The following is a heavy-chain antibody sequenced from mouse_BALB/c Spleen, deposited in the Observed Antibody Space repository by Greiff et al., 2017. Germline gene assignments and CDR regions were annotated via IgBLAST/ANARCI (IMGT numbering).Heavy chain of an antibody. CDR2: ISSGGGST. Sequence: EVKLVESGGGLVKPGGSLKLSYAASGFAFSSYDMSWVRQTPEKRLEWVAYISSGGGSTYYPDTVKGRFTISRDNAKNTLYLQMSSLKSEDTAMYYCGRHTGYYSSSDYWGQGTTLTVSS. CDR3: GRHTGYYSSSDY. D-gene: IGHD1-1*01. V-gene: IGHV5-12-1*01. J-gene: IGHJ2*01. CDR1: GFAFSSYD.